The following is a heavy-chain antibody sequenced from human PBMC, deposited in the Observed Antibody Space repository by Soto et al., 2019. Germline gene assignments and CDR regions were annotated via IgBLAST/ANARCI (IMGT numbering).Heavy chain of an antibody. J-gene: IGHJ4*02. V-gene: IGHV3-23*01. CDR3: VKALWDLRTFFDF. CDR2: ISGSGGNS. CDR1: GFTFTNYA. Sequence: EVQLLESGGGLVQPGGSLRLSCAASGFTFTNYAMSWVRQAPGKGLEWVSIISGSGGNSYYADSVKGRFTISRDNSKNTLYLQMNSLRAEDTAVYYCVKALWDLRTFFDFWGQGTLVTVSS. D-gene: IGHD1-26*01.